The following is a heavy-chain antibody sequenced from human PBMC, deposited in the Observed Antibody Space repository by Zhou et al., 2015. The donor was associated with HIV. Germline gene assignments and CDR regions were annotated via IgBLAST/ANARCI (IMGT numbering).Heavy chain of an antibody. CDR1: GYTFTNYY. CDR3: ARKYSSGWPVDY. D-gene: IGHD6-19*01. V-gene: IGHV1-2*02. Sequence: QVQLVQSGAEVKKPGASVKVSCKASGYTFTNYYMHWVRQAPGQGLEWMGWINPNTGGTNYAQKFQGRVTMTRDTSISTAYMELNRLRSEDTAVYYCARKYSSGWPVDYWGQGTLVTVSS. CDR2: INPNTGGT. J-gene: IGHJ4*02.